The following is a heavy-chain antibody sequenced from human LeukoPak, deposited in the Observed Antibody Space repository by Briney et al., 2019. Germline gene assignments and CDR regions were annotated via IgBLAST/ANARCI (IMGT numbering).Heavy chain of an antibody. J-gene: IGHJ4*02. CDR1: GGSISNYY. D-gene: IGHD5-18*01. V-gene: IGHV4-59*01. Sequence: PSETLSLTCTVSGGSISNYYWNWVRQPPGKGLELIGHIYYSGTTNYNPSLKSRVSMSVDTSKTQFSLKGSSVTAADTGVYYCARGRKYTSGYMVTELGSAYSDYWGQGTLVTVSS. CDR3: ARGRKYTSGYMVTELGSAYSDY. CDR2: IYYSGTT.